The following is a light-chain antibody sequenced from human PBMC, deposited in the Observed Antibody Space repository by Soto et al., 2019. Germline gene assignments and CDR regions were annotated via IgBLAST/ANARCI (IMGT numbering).Light chain of an antibody. V-gene: IGKV3-15*01. CDR3: QQYNNWIT. J-gene: IGKJ5*01. CDR1: QSVSSN. CDR2: GAS. Sequence: EIVITQSPATLSVSPGERSTLSCRASQSVSSNLAWYQQKPGQAPRLLIYGASTRATGIPARFSGSGSGTEFTLTISSLQSEDFAVYYCQQYNNWITFGQGTRLDIK.